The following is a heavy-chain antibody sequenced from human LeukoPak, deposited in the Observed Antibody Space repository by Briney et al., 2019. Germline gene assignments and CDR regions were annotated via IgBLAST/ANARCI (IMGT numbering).Heavy chain of an antibody. CDR1: GFTFNDYH. D-gene: IGHD5-12*01. Sequence: SLRLSCAASGFTFNDYHMNWVRQAPGKGLEWVSYISSSGSTIYYADSVKGRFTISRDNAKNSLYLQMNSLRAEDPAVYYFARMEGYGGENYFDYWGQGTLVTVSS. J-gene: IGHJ4*02. V-gene: IGHV3-11*01. CDR2: ISSSGSTI. CDR3: ARMEGYGGENYFDY.